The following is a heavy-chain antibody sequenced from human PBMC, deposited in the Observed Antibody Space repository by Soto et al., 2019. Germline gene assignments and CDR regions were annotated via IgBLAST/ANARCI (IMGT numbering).Heavy chain of an antibody. CDR3: ARESSRGHRGYVNFDY. Sequence: VGSLRLSCASSVFTFSDYYMSCIRHSPGKGLEWVSYISSSSSYTNYADSVKGRFTISRDNAKNSLYLQMNSLRAEDTAVYYCARESSRGHRGYVNFDYLGQRTLVIVSS. D-gene: IGHD5-12*01. CDR2: ISSSSSYT. CDR1: VFTFSDYY. V-gene: IGHV3-11*06. J-gene: IGHJ4*02.